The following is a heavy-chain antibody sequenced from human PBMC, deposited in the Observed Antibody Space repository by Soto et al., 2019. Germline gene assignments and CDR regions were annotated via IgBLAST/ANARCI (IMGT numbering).Heavy chain of an antibody. Sequence: SVKVSCKASGGTFSSYAISWVRQAPGQGLEWMGGIIPIFGTANYAQKFRGRVTITADKSTSTAYMELSSLRSEDTAVYYCARVGPAAPPGWFDPWGQGTLVTVSS. CDR3: ARVGPAAPPGWFDP. V-gene: IGHV1-69*06. CDR1: GGTFSSYA. J-gene: IGHJ5*02. CDR2: IIPIFGTA. D-gene: IGHD2-2*01.